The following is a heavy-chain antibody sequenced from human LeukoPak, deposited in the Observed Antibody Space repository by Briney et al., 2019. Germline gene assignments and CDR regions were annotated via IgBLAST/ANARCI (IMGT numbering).Heavy chain of an antibody. CDR1: GGSIGSYY. CDR2: IYTSGSI. D-gene: IGHD6-19*01. Sequence: SETLSLTCSVSGGSIGSYYWSWLRQPAGKGLEWIGRIYTSGSIIYNPSLKSRVTMSLDMSKNHISLKLSSVTAADTAMSYCARDLIGSGWSIYFDSWGQGTLVTVSS. J-gene: IGHJ4*02. CDR3: ARDLIGSGWSIYFDS. V-gene: IGHV4-4*07.